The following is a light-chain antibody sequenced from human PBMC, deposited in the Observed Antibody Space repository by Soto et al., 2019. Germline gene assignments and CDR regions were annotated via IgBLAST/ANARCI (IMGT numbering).Light chain of an antibody. J-gene: IGKJ4*01. CDR2: AAS. CDR1: QGIKNY. V-gene: IGKV1-27*01. CDR3: QRYYNAPFT. Sequence: DIQMTQSPSFLSASVGDRVTITCRASQGIKNYLAWYQQKPGETPKLLIYAASTLESGIPPRFSGSGSGTDFTLTINNLQPEDVATYYCQRYYNAPFTFGGGTKVEIK.